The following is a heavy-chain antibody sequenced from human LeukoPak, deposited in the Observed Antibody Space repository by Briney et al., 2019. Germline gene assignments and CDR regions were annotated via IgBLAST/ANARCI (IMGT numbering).Heavy chain of an antibody. CDR1: GFTFSSYS. V-gene: IGHV3-21*01. CDR2: ISSSSSYI. CDR3: AKVEASGGANCYALDY. D-gene: IGHD2-2*01. J-gene: IGHJ4*02. Sequence: GGSLRLSCAASGFTFSSYSMNWVRQAPGKGLEWVSSISSSSSYIYYADSVKGRFTISRDNAKNSLYLQMNSLRAEDTAVYYCAKVEASGGANCYALDYWGQGTLVTVSS.